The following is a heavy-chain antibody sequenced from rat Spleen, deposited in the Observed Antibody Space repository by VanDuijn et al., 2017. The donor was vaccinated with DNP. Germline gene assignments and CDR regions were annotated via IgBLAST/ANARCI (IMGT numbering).Heavy chain of an antibody. CDR2: IRYDGGYT. CDR3: TTDLAY. CDR1: GFTFSDYY. V-gene: IGHV5-20*01. Sequence: EVQLVESGGDLVQPGRSLKLFCAASGFTFSDYYMAWFRQAPRKGLEWVAYIRYDGGYTKYGDSVKGRFTISRDNAKSSLYLQMDSLRSEDTATYYCTTDLAYWGQGTLVTVSS. J-gene: IGHJ3*01.